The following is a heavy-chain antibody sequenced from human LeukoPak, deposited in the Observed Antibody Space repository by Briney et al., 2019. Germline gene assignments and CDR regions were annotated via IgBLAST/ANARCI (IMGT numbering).Heavy chain of an antibody. CDR1: GFTFSSYE. CDR3: AKDRVVVAANPTSASGDFDY. J-gene: IGHJ4*02. Sequence: GGSLRLSCVASGFTFSSYEMNWVRQAPGKGLEWVSYISSSGFTMYYADSVEGRFTISRDNSKNTLYLQMNSLRAEDTAVYYCAKDRVVVAANPTSASGDFDYWGQGTLVTVSS. V-gene: IGHV3-48*03. CDR2: ISSSGFTM. D-gene: IGHD2-15*01.